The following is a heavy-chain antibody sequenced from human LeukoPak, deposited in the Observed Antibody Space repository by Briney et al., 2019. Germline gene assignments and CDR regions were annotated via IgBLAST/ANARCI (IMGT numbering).Heavy chain of an antibody. J-gene: IGHJ6*02. CDR2: INHSGST. CDR3: ASSGYSYGYGYYYYGMDV. D-gene: IGHD5-18*01. V-gene: IGHV4-34*01. Sequence: SETLPLTCAVYGGSFSGYYWSWIRQPPGKGLEWIGEINHSGSTNYNPSLKSRVTISVDTSKNQFSLKLSSVTAADTAVYYCASSGYSYGYGYYYYGMDVWGQGTTVTVSS. CDR1: GGSFSGYY.